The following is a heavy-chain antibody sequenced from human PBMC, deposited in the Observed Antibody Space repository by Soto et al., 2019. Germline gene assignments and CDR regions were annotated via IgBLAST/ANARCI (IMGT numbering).Heavy chain of an antibody. CDR2: FDPADGET. J-gene: IGHJ4*02. CDR1: GYTLTELS. V-gene: IGHV1-24*01. CDR3: ATAKIAVIPTLHYY. D-gene: IGHD6-19*01. Sequence: QVQLVQSGAEVKKPGASVKVSCKVSGYTLTELSMPWVRQAPGKGLEWMGGFDPADGETIYAQKFQGRVTMTEDTSTDTAYMELSSLSSEDTAVYYCATAKIAVIPTLHYYWGQGTLVTVSS.